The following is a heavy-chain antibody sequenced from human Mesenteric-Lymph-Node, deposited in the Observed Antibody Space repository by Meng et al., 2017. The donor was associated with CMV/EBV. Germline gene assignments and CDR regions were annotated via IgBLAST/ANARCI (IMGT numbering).Heavy chain of an antibody. CDR1: GGSISSYY. CDR2: IYYSGST. D-gene: IGHD2-21*01. CDR3: AKFLRGFDY. V-gene: IGHV4-59*12. Sequence: SETLSLTCTVAGGSISSYYWSWIRQPPGKGLEWIGYIYYSGSTNYNPSLKSRVTISVDTSKNQFSLKLSSVTAADTAIYYCAKFLRGFDYWGQGTLVTVSS. J-gene: IGHJ4*02.